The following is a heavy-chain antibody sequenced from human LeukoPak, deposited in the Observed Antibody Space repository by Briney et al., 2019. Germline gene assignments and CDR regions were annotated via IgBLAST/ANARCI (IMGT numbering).Heavy chain of an antibody. J-gene: IGHJ4*02. Sequence: GGSLRLSCAASGFTLSSYWMSWVRQAPGKGLEWVANIKQDGSAIYYVDSVKGRFTISRDNARNSLYLQMNSLRAEDTAVYYCARCGVGVAAAAANCWGQGTLLTVSS. D-gene: IGHD6-13*01. CDR2: IKQDGSAI. CDR1: GFTLSSYW. CDR3: ARCGVGVAAAAANC. V-gene: IGHV3-7*01.